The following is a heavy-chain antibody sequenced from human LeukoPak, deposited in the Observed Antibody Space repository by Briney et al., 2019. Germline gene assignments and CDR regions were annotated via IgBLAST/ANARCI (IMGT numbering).Heavy chain of an antibody. Sequence: GGSLRLSCAASGFSFSTYYVNWVRQAPGKGLEWVSCISSSSTYIYYADSVRGRFAISRDNAKNSLYLQMNSLRAEDMAVYYCARENHGSFDYWGQGSLVTVSS. CDR1: GFSFSTYY. J-gene: IGHJ4*02. CDR2: ISSSSTYI. CDR3: ARENHGSFDY. V-gene: IGHV3-21*01. D-gene: IGHD1-14*01.